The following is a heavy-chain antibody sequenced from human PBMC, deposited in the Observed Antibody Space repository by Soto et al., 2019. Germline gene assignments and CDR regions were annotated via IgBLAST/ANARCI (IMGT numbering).Heavy chain of an antibody. CDR2: ISSSSSYT. D-gene: IGHD4-17*01. J-gene: IGHJ4*02. CDR1: GFTFSDYY. V-gene: IGHV3-11*05. CDR3: ARDRGDGYGDYVEN. Sequence: QVQLVESGGGLVKPGGSLRLSCAASGFTFSDYYMSWIRQDPGKGLEWVSYISSSSSYTNYADYVKGRFTISRDNAKNSLYLQMNSLRAEDTAVYYCARDRGDGYGDYVENWGQGTLVTVSS.